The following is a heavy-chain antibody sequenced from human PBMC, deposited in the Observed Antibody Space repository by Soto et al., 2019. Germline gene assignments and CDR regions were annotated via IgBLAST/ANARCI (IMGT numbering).Heavy chain of an antibody. Sequence: QVQLVQSGAEVKKPGSSVKVSCKASGGTFSSYTISWVRQAPGQGLEWMGRIIPILGIANYAQKFQGRVTITADKSTSTAYMELSSLRSEDTAVYYCERDRSTVTTREYNWFDPWGQGTLVTVSS. J-gene: IGHJ5*02. V-gene: IGHV1-69*08. CDR1: GGTFSSYT. CDR2: IIPILGIA. CDR3: ERDRSTVTTREYNWFDP. D-gene: IGHD4-17*01.